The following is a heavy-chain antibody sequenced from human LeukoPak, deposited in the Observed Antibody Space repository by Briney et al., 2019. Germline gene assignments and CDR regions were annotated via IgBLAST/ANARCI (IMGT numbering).Heavy chain of an antibody. D-gene: IGHD4-17*01. CDR1: GFTFSPYS. V-gene: IGHV3-48*02. Sequence: GGSLRLSCAASGFTFSPYSMNWVRQAPGKGLEWVSYISSSSTTIYYADSVKGRFTISRDNAKNSLYLQMSSLRDEDTAVYYCARGGYGEYNWFDPWGQGTLVTVSS. J-gene: IGHJ5*02. CDR2: ISSSSTTI. CDR3: ARGGYGEYNWFDP.